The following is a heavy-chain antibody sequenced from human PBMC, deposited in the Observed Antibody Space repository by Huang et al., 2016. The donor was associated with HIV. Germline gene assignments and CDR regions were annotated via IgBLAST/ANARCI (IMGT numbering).Heavy chain of an antibody. CDR1: GFTFNKFD. J-gene: IGHJ4*02. CDR3: AKDGRGSGTYYDYFEY. CDR2: ISYDGSSK. V-gene: IGHV3-30*18. Sequence: QVQLVESGGGVVQPGRSLRLSCAAFGFTFNKFDMHWVRQAPGKGLECVAIISYDGSSKYHADSVKGRFTISRDNSKNTVYLQMNSLRVEDTAVYYCAKDGRGSGTYYDYFEYWGQGTLVTVSS. D-gene: IGHD1-26*01.